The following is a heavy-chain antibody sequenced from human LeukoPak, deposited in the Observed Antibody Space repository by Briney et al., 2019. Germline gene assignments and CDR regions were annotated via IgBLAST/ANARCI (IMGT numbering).Heavy chain of an antibody. J-gene: IGHJ4*02. CDR3: ARDVVVPAAMPGPTFDY. D-gene: IGHD2-2*01. CDR1: GYSISSGYY. CDR2: IYHSGST. Sequence: SETLSLTCTVSGYSISSGYYWGWIRQPPGKGLEWIGSIYHSGSTYYNPSLKSRVTISVDTSKNQFSLKLSPVTAADTAVYYCARDVVVPAAMPGPTFDYWGQGTLVTVSS. V-gene: IGHV4-38-2*02.